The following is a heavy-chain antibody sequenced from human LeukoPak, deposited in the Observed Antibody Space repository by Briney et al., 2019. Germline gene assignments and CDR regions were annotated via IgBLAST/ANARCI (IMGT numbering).Heavy chain of an antibody. CDR1: GFTFSNYA. D-gene: IGHD3-10*01. CDR3: AKYGSGTYYNGLY. J-gene: IGHJ4*02. CDR2: ISVSGGST. V-gene: IGHV3-23*01. Sequence: PGGSLRLSCAASGFTFSNYAMTWVRQAPGKGPQWVSTISVSGGSTYYADSVKGRFTISRDTSKSTLYLQMNSLRDEDTAVYYCAKYGSGTYYNGLYWGQGTLVTVSS.